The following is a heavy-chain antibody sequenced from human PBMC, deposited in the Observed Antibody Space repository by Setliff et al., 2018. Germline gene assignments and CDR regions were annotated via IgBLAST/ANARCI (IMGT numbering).Heavy chain of an antibody. CDR2: IYVNGGST. Sequence: SETLSLTCSVSGDSISSGIYHWSWIRQPAGKGLEWIGRIYVNGGSTTYSPSLKSRVTISVDTSKNQFSLNLSSVTAADTAVYYCARAGYELGQYNWFDPWGQGTLVTVYS. J-gene: IGHJ5*02. D-gene: IGHD5-12*01. CDR1: GDSISSGIYH. V-gene: IGHV4-61*02. CDR3: ARAGYELGQYNWFDP.